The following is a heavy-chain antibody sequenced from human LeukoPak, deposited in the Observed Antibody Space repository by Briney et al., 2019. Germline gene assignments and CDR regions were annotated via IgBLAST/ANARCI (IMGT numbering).Heavy chain of an antibody. CDR1: GGSFSGYY. V-gene: IGHV4-34*01. J-gene: IGHJ5*02. CDR3: ARGGYYDYVWGSYHPRRWFDP. CDR2: INHSGST. D-gene: IGHD3-16*02. Sequence: SETLSLTCAAYGGSFSGYYWSWIRQPPGKGLEWIGEINHSGSTNYNPSLKSRVTISVDTSKNQFSLKLSSVTAADTAVYYCARGGYYDYVWGSYHPRRWFDPWGQGTLVTVSS.